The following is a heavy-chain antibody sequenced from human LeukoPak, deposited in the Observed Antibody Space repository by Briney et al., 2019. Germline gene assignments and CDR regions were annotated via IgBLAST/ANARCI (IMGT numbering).Heavy chain of an antibody. Sequence: GGSLRLSCAASGFTFSTHDLNWVRQAPGKGLEWVSFISSRSSTIYYADSVKGRFTISRDNAKNSLYLQMNSLRAEDTAVYYCARDITHYYYMDVWGKGTTVTVSS. CDR2: ISSRSSTI. V-gene: IGHV3-48*04. J-gene: IGHJ6*03. CDR1: GFTFSTHD. D-gene: IGHD1-14*01. CDR3: ARDITHYYYMDV.